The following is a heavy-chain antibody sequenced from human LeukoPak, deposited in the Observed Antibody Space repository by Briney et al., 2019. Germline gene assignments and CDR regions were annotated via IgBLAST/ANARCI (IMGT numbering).Heavy chain of an antibody. CDR1: GFTFSNYA. D-gene: IGHD1-7*01. Sequence: GGSLRLSCAASGFTFSNYAMSWVHQAPGNGLERVPVIGGSGGSTYYADSVKGRFTISRDNSKNTLYLQMSSLRAEDTAVYYCAKKKRELRGFDYWGQGTLVTVSS. CDR2: IGGSGGST. J-gene: IGHJ4*02. V-gene: IGHV3-23*01. CDR3: AKKKRELRGFDY.